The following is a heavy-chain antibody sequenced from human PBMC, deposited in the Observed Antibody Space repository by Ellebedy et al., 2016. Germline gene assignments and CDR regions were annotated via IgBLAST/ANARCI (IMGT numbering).Heavy chain of an antibody. D-gene: IGHD3-10*01. CDR3: ARAKAGTGSSDY. Sequence: SLKISCAASGFTFDDYAMHWVRQAPGKGLEWVSGISWNSGSIGYADSVKGRFTISRDNAKNSLYLQMNSLRVEDTAVYYCARAKAGTGSSDYWGQGTLVTVSS. CDR1: GFTFDDYA. CDR2: ISWNSGSI. J-gene: IGHJ4*02. V-gene: IGHV3-9*01.